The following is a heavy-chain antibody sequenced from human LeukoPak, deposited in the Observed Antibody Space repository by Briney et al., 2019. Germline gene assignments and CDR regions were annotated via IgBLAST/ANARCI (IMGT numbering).Heavy chain of an antibody. CDR3: ARDSALLNNGDWYGGSDY. V-gene: IGHV1-24*01. J-gene: IGHJ4*02. CDR2: FDPEDGET. Sequence: ASVKVSCKASGYTLTELSMHWVRQAPGKGLEWMGGFDPEDGETIYAQKFQGRVTMTEDTSTDTAYMELSSLRSDDTAMYYCARDSALLNNGDWYGGSDYWGQGTLVTVSS. D-gene: IGHD4-17*01. CDR1: GYTLTELS.